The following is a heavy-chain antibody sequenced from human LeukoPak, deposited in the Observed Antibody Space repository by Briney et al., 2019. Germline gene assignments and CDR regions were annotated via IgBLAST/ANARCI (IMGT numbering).Heavy chain of an antibody. V-gene: IGHV1-69*06. CDR1: GGTFSSYA. CDR3: ARVYYDSSGYLADNWFDP. J-gene: IGHJ5*02. D-gene: IGHD3-22*01. Sequence: SVKVSCKASGGTFSSYAISWVRQAPGQGLEWMGGIIPIFGTANYAQKFQGRVTITADKSTSTAYMELSSLRSEDTAVYYCARVYYDSSGYLADNWFDPWGQGTLVTVSS. CDR2: IIPIFGTA.